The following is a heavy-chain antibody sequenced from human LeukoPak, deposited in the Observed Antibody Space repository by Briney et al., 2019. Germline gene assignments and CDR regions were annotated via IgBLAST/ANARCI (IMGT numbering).Heavy chain of an antibody. CDR3: AREPGYCSSTSCFHYYYYGMDV. D-gene: IGHD2-2*01. CDR1: GFTFSSYS. CDR2: ISSSSSTI. J-gene: IGHJ6*02. V-gene: IGHV3-48*02. Sequence: GGSLRLSCAASGFTFSSYSMNWVRQAPGKGLEWVSYISSSSSTIYYADSVKGRFTISRDNAKNSLYLQMNSLRDEDTAVYYCAREPGYCSSTSCFHYYYYGMDVWGQGTTVTVSS.